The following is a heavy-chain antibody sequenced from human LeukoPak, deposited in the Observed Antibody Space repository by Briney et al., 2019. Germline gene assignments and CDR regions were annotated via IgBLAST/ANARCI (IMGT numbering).Heavy chain of an antibody. CDR1: GFTFSSYA. CDR2: IRSKAYGGTT. D-gene: IGHD1-26*01. Sequence: PGRSLRLSCAASGFTFSSYAMHWVRQAPGKGLEWVGFIRSKAYGGTTEYAASVKGRFTISRDDSKSIAYLQMNSLKTEDTAVYYCTRGYSRSYLPLWWYWGQGTLVTVSS. V-gene: IGHV3-49*04. CDR3: TRGYSRSYLPLWWY. J-gene: IGHJ4*02.